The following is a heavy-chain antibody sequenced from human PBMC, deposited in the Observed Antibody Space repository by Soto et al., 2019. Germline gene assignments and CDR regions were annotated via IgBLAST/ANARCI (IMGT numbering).Heavy chain of an antibody. V-gene: IGHV3-23*01. J-gene: IGHJ4*02. CDR3: AKGIRQVATMVEFDS. CDR1: GFTFSSYA. Sequence: GGSLRLSCAASGFTFSSYAMGWVRQAPGKGLEWVSGISGRGGNSYFADSVKGRFTISRDNSKNTLYLQMNSLRAEDTAVYYCAKGIRQVATMVEFDSWGQGTLVTVSS. D-gene: IGHD3-10*01. CDR2: ISGRGGNS.